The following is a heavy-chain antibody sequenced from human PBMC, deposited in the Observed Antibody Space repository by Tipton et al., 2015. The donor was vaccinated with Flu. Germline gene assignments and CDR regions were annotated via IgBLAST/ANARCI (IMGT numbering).Heavy chain of an antibody. V-gene: IGHV4-34*01. CDR2: INHSGST. CDR1: GGSFSGYY. D-gene: IGHD3-22*01. CDR3: ARGRRAYDSSGYYLGYYYYMDV. J-gene: IGHJ6*03. Sequence: TLSLTCAVYGGSFSGYYWSWIRQPPGKGLEWIGEINHSGSTNYNPSLKSRVTISVDTSKNQFSLKLSSVTAADTAVYYCARGRRAYDSSGYYLGYYYYMDVWGKGTTVTVSS.